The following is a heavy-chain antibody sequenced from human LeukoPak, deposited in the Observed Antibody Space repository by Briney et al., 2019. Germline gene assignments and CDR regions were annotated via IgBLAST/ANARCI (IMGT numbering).Heavy chain of an antibody. V-gene: IGHV1-24*01. CDR1: GYTLTELS. CDR2: FDPEDGET. D-gene: IGHD5-12*01. CDR3: ATSFREYSGFDI. Sequence: ASVKVSCKVSGYTLTELSMHWVRQAPGKGLEWMGGFDPEDGETIYAQKFQGRVTMTEDTSTDTAYMELSSLRSEDTAVYYCATSFREYSGFDIWGQGTMVTVSS. J-gene: IGHJ3*02.